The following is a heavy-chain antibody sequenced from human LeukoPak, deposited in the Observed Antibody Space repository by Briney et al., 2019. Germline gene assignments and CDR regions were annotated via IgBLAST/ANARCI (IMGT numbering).Heavy chain of an antibody. D-gene: IGHD3-10*01. Sequence: SETPSPTCAVYGGSLRGFFWGWVRQPPGEGLGWVGGINHSGSTNYNPSLKSRVTISVDTSKNQFSLKLSSVTAADTAVYYCARISNYYGSGSYYWYFDYWGQGTLVTVSS. CDR1: GGSLRGFF. CDR3: ARISNYYGSGSYYWYFDY. J-gene: IGHJ4*02. V-gene: IGHV4-34*01. CDR2: INHSGST.